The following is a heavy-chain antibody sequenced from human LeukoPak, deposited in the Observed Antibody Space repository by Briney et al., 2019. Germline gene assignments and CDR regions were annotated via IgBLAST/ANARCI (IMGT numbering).Heavy chain of an antibody. D-gene: IGHD3-22*01. CDR1: GFTFSSYG. Sequence: GGTLRLSCAASGFTFSSYGMSWVRQAPGKGLEWVSAISGSGGSTYYADSVKGRFTISRDNSKNTLYLQMNSLRAEDTAVYYCAKGDYITMIVVSPFDPWGQGTLVTVSS. CDR2: ISGSGGST. CDR3: AKGDYITMIVVSPFDP. J-gene: IGHJ5*02. V-gene: IGHV3-23*01.